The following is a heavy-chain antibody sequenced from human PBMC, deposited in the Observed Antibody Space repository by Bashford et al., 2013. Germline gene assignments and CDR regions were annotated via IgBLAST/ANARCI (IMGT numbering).Heavy chain of an antibody. CDR3: AKDVRYCGGGGCYGWFDP. Sequence: VRQAPGKGLEWVAGITGTSGYTYYADSVKGRFTISRDNSRDTLYLQMNSLRAEDTAVYYCAKDVRYCGGGGCYGWFDPGARDIGHRLL. D-gene: IGHD2-15*01. CDR2: ITGTSGYT. J-gene: IGHJ5*02. V-gene: IGHV3-23*01.